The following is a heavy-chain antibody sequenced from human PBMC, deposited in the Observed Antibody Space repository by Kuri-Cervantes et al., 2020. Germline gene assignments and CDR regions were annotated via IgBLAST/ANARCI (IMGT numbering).Heavy chain of an antibody. D-gene: IGHD6-19*01. CDR3: ARHDSSGWYSERVVDY. Sequence: SETLSLTCTVSGGSISSGSYYWGWIRQPPGKGLEWIGSIYYSGSTYYNPSLKSRVTISVDTSKNQFSLKLSSVTAADTAVHYCARHDSSGWYSERVVDYWGQGTLVTVSS. V-gene: IGHV4-39*01. CDR1: GGSISSGSYY. CDR2: IYYSGST. J-gene: IGHJ4*02.